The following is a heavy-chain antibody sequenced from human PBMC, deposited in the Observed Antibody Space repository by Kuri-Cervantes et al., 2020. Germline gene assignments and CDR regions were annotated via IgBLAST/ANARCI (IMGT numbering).Heavy chain of an antibody. J-gene: IGHJ6*02. D-gene: IGHD3-3*01. CDR3: ARGPDFWSGYYSTYYGMDV. CDR2: MNPNSGNT. CDR1: GYTFTSYA. Sequence: ASVKVSCKASGYTFTSYAMNWVRQAPGQGLEWMGWMNPNSGNTGYAQKFQGRVTMTRNTSISTAYMELSSLRSEDTAVYYCARGPDFWSGYYSTYYGMDVWGQGTTVTVSS. V-gene: IGHV1-8*02.